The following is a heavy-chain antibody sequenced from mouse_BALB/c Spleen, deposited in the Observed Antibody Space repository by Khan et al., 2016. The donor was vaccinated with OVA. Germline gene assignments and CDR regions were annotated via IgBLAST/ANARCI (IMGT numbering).Heavy chain of an antibody. CDR3: ASDGTRYSYDMDY. Sequence: EVELVESGPGLVNPSQSLSLTCTVTGYSIISDYAWNWIRQFPGNKLKWMGYINYSGSTNYNPAFKNRISITRDTSKNQFFLQLNSVTTEDTATDYYASDGTRYSYDMDYWGQGTTLTVSS. J-gene: IGHJ4*01. CDR2: INYSGST. CDR1: GYSIISDYA. V-gene: IGHV3-2*02. D-gene: IGHD2-3*01.